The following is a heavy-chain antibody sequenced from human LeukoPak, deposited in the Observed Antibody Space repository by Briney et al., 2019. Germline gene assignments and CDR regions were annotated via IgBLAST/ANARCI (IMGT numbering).Heavy chain of an antibody. V-gene: IGHV3-23*01. D-gene: IGHD3-22*01. CDR2: ISGSGGST. Sequence: PGGSLRLSCAASGFTFSSYAMSWVRQAPGKGLEWVSAISGSGGSTYYADSVKGRFTISRDNAKNSLYLQMNSLRAEDTAVYYCARDRIYDSSSFDYWGQGTLVTVSS. J-gene: IGHJ4*02. CDR3: ARDRIYDSSSFDY. CDR1: GFTFSSYA.